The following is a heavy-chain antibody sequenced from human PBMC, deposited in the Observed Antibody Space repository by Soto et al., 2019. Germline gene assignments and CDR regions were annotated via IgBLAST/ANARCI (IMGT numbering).Heavy chain of an antibody. CDR3: ARGQHGLDH. V-gene: IGHV3-30-3*01. J-gene: IGHJ4*02. CDR1: GFTFSSYA. Sequence: QVQLLESGGGVVQPGRSLRLSCAASGFTFSSYAMHWVRQPPGKGLEWVAVVSNDGRNKFYADSVRGRFTISRDNSKNTLYLEMDSLRVEDTAEFYCARGQHGLDHWGQGSLVLVSP. CDR2: VSNDGRNK. D-gene: IGHD2-8*01.